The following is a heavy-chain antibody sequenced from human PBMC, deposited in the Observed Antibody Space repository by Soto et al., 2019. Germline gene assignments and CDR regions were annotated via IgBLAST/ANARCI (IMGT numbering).Heavy chain of an antibody. J-gene: IGHJ6*02. V-gene: IGHV4-30-4*02. Sequence: PSETLSLTCTVSGGSISSGDYYWSWIRQPPGKGLEWIGYIYYSGSTYYNPSLKSRVTISVDTSKNQFSLKLSSVTAADTAVYYCARAYPYYDILTGPPQGMDVWGQGTTVTVSS. CDR2: IYYSGST. D-gene: IGHD3-9*01. CDR1: GGSISSGDYY. CDR3: ARAYPYYDILTGPPQGMDV.